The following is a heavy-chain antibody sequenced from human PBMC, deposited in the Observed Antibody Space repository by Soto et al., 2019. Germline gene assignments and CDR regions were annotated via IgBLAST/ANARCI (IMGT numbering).Heavy chain of an antibody. D-gene: IGHD6-13*01. V-gene: IGHV4-39*01. Sequence: QLQLQESGPGLVKPSETLSLTCTVSGGSISSSSYYWGWIRQPPGKGLEWIGSIYYSGSTYYNPSLKSRDTTSVDTSKHRFSRKVSSVTAADPAVYYCARPRPPAGQYYYYCYMDVWGKGTTVTFSS. CDR3: ARPRPPAGQYYYYCYMDV. CDR1: GGSISSSSYY. CDR2: IYYSGST. J-gene: IGHJ6*03.